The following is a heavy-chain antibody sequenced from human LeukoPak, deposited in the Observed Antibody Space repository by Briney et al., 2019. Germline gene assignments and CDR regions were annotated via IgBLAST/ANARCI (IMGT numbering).Heavy chain of an antibody. CDR1: GFTFSSYA. J-gene: IGHJ3*02. CDR3: AKSLLTTASGTGRAFDI. CDR2: TTAGGGGT. D-gene: IGHD1-26*01. Sequence: PGGSLRLSCAASGFTFSSYAMSWVRQAPGKGLEWVSGTTAGGGGTYYADSVKGRFTISRDNSKNTLYLQMDSLRAEDTAKYYCAKSLLTTASGTGRAFDIWGQGTMVTVSA. V-gene: IGHV3-23*01.